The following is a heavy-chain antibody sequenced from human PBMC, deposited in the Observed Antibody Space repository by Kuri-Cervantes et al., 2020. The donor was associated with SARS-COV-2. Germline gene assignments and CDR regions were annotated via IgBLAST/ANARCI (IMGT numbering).Heavy chain of an antibody. Sequence: ASVKVSCKASGGTFSSYAISWVRQAPGQGLEWMGGIIPNSGGTNYAQKFQGRVTMTRDTSISTAYMELSRLRSDDTAVYYCARVSKAARPSAWFDPWGQGTLVTVSS. D-gene: IGHD6-6*01. CDR2: IIPNSGGT. J-gene: IGHJ5*02. CDR3: ARVSKAARPSAWFDP. V-gene: IGHV1-2*02. CDR1: GGTFSSYA.